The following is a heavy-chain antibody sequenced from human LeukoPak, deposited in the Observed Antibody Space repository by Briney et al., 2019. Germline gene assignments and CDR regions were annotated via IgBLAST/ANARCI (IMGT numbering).Heavy chain of an antibody. CDR2: IYHSGST. V-gene: IGHV4-30-2*01. J-gene: IGHJ5*02. CDR3: ARDIFKGTNWFDP. D-gene: IGHD2-15*01. Sequence: SQTLSLTCAVSGGSISSGGYSWSWIRQPPGKGLDWIGYIYHSGSTYYNPSLKSRVTISVDRSKNQFSLKLSSVTAADTAVYYCARDIFKGTNWFDPWGQGTLVTVSS. CDR1: GGSISSGGYS.